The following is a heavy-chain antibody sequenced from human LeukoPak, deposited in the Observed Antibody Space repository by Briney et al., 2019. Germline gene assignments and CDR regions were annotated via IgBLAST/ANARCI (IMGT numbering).Heavy chain of an antibody. D-gene: IGHD3-9*01. CDR2: ISYDGSNK. Sequence: GGSLRLSCAASGFTFSSYAMHWVRQAPGKGLEWVAGISYDGSNKYYADSVKGRFTISRDNSKNTLYLQMNSLRAEDTAVYYCARAPSSGYFDWLSGSISLDYWGQGTLATVSS. J-gene: IGHJ4*02. CDR1: GFTFSSYA. CDR3: ARAPSSGYFDWLSGSISLDY. V-gene: IGHV3-30-3*01.